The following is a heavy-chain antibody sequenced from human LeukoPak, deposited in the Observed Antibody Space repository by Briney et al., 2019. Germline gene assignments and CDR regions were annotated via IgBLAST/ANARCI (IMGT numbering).Heavy chain of an antibody. V-gene: IGHV1-8*01. CDR3: ARDDSSGWYPSRNFDY. D-gene: IGHD6-19*01. CDR1: GYTFTSYD. Sequence: ASVKVSCKASGYTFTSYDINWVRQATGQGLEWMGWMNPNSGNTGYAQEFQGRVTMTRNTSISTAYMELSSLRSEDTAVYYCARDDSSGWYPSRNFDYWGQGTLVTVSS. J-gene: IGHJ4*02. CDR2: MNPNSGNT.